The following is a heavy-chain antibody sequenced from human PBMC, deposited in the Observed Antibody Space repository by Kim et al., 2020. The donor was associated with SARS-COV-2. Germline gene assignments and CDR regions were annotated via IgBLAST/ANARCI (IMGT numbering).Heavy chain of an antibody. CDR1: GFTFSSYS. J-gene: IGHJ4*02. CDR2: ISSSSSYI. Sequence: GGSLRLSCAASGFTFSSYSMNWVRQAPGKGLEWVSSISSSSSYIYYADSVKGRFTISRDNAKNSLYLQMNSLRAENTAVYYCAIGTNMITFGGVIVKTIQWGQGTLVTVSS. V-gene: IGHV3-21*01. CDR3: AIGTNMITFGGVIVKTIQ. D-gene: IGHD3-16*02.